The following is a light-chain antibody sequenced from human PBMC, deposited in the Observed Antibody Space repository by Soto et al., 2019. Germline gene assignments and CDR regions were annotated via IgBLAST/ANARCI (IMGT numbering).Light chain of an antibody. CDR3: SSYTSATTYV. Sequence: QSVLTQPASGSGSPGQSITISCTRTSSDVGAYNYDSWYQQYPGEAPKVIIYDVSHRPAGVSNRFSGSKSGNTASLTISGLQTQDEADYYCSSYTSATTYVFGTGTKVTVL. CDR2: DVS. CDR1: SSDVGAYNY. V-gene: IGLV2-14*01. J-gene: IGLJ1*01.